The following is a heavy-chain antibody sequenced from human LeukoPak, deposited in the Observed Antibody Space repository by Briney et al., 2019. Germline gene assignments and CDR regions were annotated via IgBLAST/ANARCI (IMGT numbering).Heavy chain of an antibody. J-gene: IGHJ4*02. CDR1: GFTFSSYW. CDR2: INGDGSST. CDR3: ARGNIAAAGIHY. D-gene: IGHD6-13*01. Sequence: PGGSLRLSCAASGFTFSSYWMRWVRQAPGKGLVWVSRINGDGSSTTYVDSVMGRFTISRDNAKNTLYLQMNSVRAEDTAVYYCARGNIAAAGIHYWGQGTLVIVSS. V-gene: IGHV3-74*01.